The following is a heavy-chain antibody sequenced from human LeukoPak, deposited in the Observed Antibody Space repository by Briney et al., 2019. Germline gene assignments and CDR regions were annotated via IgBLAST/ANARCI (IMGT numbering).Heavy chain of an antibody. CDR3: GRLAHNAWYAIDY. CDR1: DFTFSVYW. D-gene: IGHD6-13*01. Sequence: GGSLRLSCVASDFTFSVYWMTWVRQAPGKGLEWVANILPDGSQKYYVDSVKGRFTISRDNPKNSLYLQINSLRAEDTAVYYCGRLAHNAWYAIDYWGQGTLVTVSS. CDR2: ILPDGSQK. V-gene: IGHV3-7*01. J-gene: IGHJ4*02.